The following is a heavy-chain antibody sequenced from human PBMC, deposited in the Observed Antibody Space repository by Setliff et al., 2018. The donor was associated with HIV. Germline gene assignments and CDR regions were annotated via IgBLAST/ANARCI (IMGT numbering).Heavy chain of an antibody. V-gene: IGHV1-69*13. CDR2: IIPMFGSA. CDR3: ARGTDGDYYYYMDV. D-gene: IGHD3-10*01. Sequence: SVKVSCKASGGRFSGYAMSWVRQAPGQGLEWMGGIIPMFGSANYAQKFQGRVTITADGSTRTVYMVLSSLRSEDTAVYYCARGTDGDYYYYMDVWGKGTTVTVSS. CDR1: GGRFSGYA. J-gene: IGHJ6*03.